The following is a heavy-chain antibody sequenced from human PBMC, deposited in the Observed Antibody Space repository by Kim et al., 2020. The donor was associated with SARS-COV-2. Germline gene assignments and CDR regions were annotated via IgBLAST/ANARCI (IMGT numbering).Heavy chain of an antibody. CDR3: ARHGGRYCSSTSCYAHFDY. D-gene: IGHD2-2*01. J-gene: IGHJ4*02. CDR2: IYYSGST. CDR1: GGSISSYY. V-gene: IGHV4-59*08. Sequence: SETLSLTCTVSGGSISSYYWSWIRQPPGKGLEWIGYIYYSGSTNYNPSLKSRVTISVDTSKNQFSLKLSSVTAADTAVYYCARHGGRYCSSTSCYAHFDYWGQGTLVTVSS.